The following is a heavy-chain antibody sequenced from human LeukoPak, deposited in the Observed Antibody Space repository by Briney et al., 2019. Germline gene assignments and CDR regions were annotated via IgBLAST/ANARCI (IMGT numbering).Heavy chain of an antibody. J-gene: IGHJ6*03. CDR2: ISYDGSNK. D-gene: IGHD6-13*01. V-gene: IGHV3-30*18. Sequence: GGSLRLSCAASGFTFSSYSMHWVRQAPGKGLEWVAVISYDGSNKYYADSVKGRFTISRDNSKNTLHLQMNSLRAEDTAVYYCAKAMAAAGKQYYYYYYMDVWGKGTTVTVSS. CDR3: AKAMAAAGKQYYYYYYMDV. CDR1: GFTFSSYS.